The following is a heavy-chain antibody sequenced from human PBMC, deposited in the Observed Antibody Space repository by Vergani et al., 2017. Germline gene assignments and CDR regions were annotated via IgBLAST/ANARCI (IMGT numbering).Heavy chain of an antibody. CDR3: ARRNHYDGSLDY. CDR2: IYYSGNT. J-gene: IGHJ4*02. CDR1: GGSISSSSYY. V-gene: IGHV4-39*01. D-gene: IGHD4-23*01. Sequence: QLQLQESGPGLVKPSETLSLTCTVSGGSISSSSYYWGWIRHPPGKGLEWIGSIYYSGNTYYNPSLKSRVTISVDTSKNQFSLKLSSVTAADPAVYYCARRNHYDGSLDYWGQGTLVTVSS.